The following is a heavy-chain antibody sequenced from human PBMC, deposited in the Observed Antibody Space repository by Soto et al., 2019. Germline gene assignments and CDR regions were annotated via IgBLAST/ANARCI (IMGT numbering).Heavy chain of an antibody. CDR1: GFSFSSYT. Sequence: QVQLVESGGGVVQPGKSLRLSCSASGFSFSSYTMTWVRQAPGKGLEWVAVISYDGSNTYYADSVKGRFTMSRDNSKNTLYLQMSGLSAEDAAVYYCARERSCISAGCHSRFDYWGQGTLVTVSS. CDR2: ISYDGSNT. J-gene: IGHJ4*02. D-gene: IGHD2-2*02. CDR3: ARERSCISAGCHSRFDY. V-gene: IGHV3-30-3*01.